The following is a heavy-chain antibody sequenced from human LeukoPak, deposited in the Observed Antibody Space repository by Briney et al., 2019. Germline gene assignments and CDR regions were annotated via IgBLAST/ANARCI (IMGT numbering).Heavy chain of an antibody. CDR1: GGSLSGHY. J-gene: IGHJ4*02. CDR2: IYYTGPT. D-gene: IGHD2-2*01. V-gene: IGHV4-59*11. CDR3: AGFSWGCSTASCYLTN. Sequence: PSETLSLTCTVGGGSLSGHYWGWIRQPPGKGLELVGHIYYTGPTFYNPSLNSRVTITLDTSRNQFSLRLTSVIAADTAVYYCAGFSWGCSTASCYLTNWGQGALVTVS.